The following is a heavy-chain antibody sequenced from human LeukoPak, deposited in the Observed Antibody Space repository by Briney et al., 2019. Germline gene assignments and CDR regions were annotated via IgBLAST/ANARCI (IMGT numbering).Heavy chain of an antibody. V-gene: IGHV3-11*04. J-gene: IGHJ3*02. Sequence: GGSLRLSCAASGFTFSDYYMSWIRQAPGKGLEWVSYISSSGSTIYYADSVKGRFTISRDNAKNSLYLQMNSLRAEDTAVYYCARVNIGGSYYIDPFYAFDIWGQGTMVTVSS. CDR1: GFTFSDYY. CDR3: ARVNIGGSYYIDPFYAFDI. CDR2: ISSSGSTI. D-gene: IGHD1-26*01.